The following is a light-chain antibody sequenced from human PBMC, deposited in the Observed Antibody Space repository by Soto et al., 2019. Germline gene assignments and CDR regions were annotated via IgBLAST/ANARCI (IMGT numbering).Light chain of an antibody. J-gene: IGKJ5*01. CDR1: QSVLYSSNNKNY. V-gene: IGKV4-1*01. Sequence: DIVMTQSPDSLAVYLRERATINCKYSQSVLYSSNNKNYLAWYQQKPGQPPKLLIYWASTRESGVPDRFSGSGSGTDFTLEISRVETDDVGIYYCMQSTQLPPTFGQGTQLEIK. CDR3: MQSTQLPPT. CDR2: WAS.